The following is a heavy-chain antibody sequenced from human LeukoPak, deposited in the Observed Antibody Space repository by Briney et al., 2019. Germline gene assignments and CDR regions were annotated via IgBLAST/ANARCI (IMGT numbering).Heavy chain of an antibody. CDR1: GFTFTDYY. Sequence: SGGSLRLSCAASGFTFTDYYMSWIRQAPGKGLEWVSYISSSGSTIYYADSVKGRFTISRDNAKNTVYLQMNGLRADDTAVYYCARGGYHHGFDIWGQGTMVTVSS. D-gene: IGHD1-14*01. J-gene: IGHJ3*02. V-gene: IGHV3-11*04. CDR3: ARGGYHHGFDI. CDR2: ISSSGSTI.